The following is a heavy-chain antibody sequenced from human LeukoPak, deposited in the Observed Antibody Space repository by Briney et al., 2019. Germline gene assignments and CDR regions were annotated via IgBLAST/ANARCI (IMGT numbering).Heavy chain of an antibody. CDR3: AIARYCSGGSCYRFDY. Sequence: SQTLSLTCTVSGGSISSGDYYWSWIRQPPGKGLEWIGYIYYSGSTYYNPSLKSRVTISVDTSKNQFSLKLSSVTAADTAVYYCAIARYCSGGSCYRFDYWGQGTLVTVSS. J-gene: IGHJ4*02. CDR1: GGSISSGDYY. V-gene: IGHV4-30-4*01. CDR2: IYYSGST. D-gene: IGHD2-15*01.